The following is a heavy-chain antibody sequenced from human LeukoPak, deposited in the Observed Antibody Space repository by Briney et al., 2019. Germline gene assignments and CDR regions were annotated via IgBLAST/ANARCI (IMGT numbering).Heavy chain of an antibody. V-gene: IGHV3-30-3*01. CDR2: ISYDGSNK. D-gene: IGHD3-10*01. Sequence: GGSLRLSCAASGFTFSSYAMHWVRQAPGKGLEWVAVISYDGSNKYYADSVKGRFTISRDNSKNTLYLQMNSLRAEDTAVYYCARDGPGEGFDYWGQGTLVTASS. CDR3: ARDGPGEGFDY. J-gene: IGHJ4*02. CDR1: GFTFSSYA.